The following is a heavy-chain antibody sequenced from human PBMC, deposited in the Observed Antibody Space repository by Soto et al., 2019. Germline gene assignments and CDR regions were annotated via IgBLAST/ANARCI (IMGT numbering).Heavy chain of an antibody. CDR1: GFTFSKYG. V-gene: IGHV3-74*01. D-gene: IGHD2-8*01. CDR2: ISSDGTTT. Sequence: EVQLVESGGGLVQPGKALRLSCAAPGFTFSKYGIHWVRQVPGKGPLWVSYISSDGTTTDYADSVKGRFTISRDNAKNTLYLQMDSLRAEDTAVYYCAIQDCTNDVCLEAAVTVGGALEYWGQGAQVTVSS. J-gene: IGHJ4*02. CDR3: AIQDCTNDVCLEAAVTVGGALEY.